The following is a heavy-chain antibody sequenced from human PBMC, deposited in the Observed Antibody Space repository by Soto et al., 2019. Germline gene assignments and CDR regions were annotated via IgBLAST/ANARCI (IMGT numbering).Heavy chain of an antibody. Sequence: QVPLVQSGAEVKKPGASVKVSCEATGYTFTGNYLHWVRQAPGQGLEWMGWIHPHSGATKYAQKFQGWVTMARDTSISTAYLDLSSLKSNDSAGYYCVREGVGPTYGWFDPWGQGTLVTVSS. CDR2: IHPHSGAT. D-gene: IGHD2-8*01. CDR3: VREGVGPTYGWFDP. J-gene: IGHJ5*02. CDR1: GYTFTGNY. V-gene: IGHV1-2*04.